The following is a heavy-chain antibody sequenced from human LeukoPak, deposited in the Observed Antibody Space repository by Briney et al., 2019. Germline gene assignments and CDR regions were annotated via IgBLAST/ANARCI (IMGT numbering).Heavy chain of an antibody. Sequence: ASVKVSCKASGYTFTSYGISWVRQAPGQGLEWMGWISAYNGNTNYAQKLQGRVTMTTDTSTSTAYMELRNLRSDDTAVYYCARIQELRFLEWLSPDYWGQGTLVTVSS. CDR2: ISAYNGNT. J-gene: IGHJ4*02. CDR3: ARIQELRFLEWLSPDY. V-gene: IGHV1-18*01. CDR1: GYTFTSYG. D-gene: IGHD3-3*01.